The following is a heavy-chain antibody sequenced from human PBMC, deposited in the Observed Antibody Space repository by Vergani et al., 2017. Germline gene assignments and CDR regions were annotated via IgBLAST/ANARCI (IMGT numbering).Heavy chain of an antibody. CDR1: GFTFSSYE. J-gene: IGHJ6*02. D-gene: IGHD6-13*01. Sequence: VQLVESGGGLVQPGGSLRLSCAASGFTFSSYEMNWVRQAPGKGLEWVAVISYDGSNKYYADSVKGRFTISRDNSKNTLYLQMNSLRAEDTAVYYCAKGPTYSSSWYSGYYYGMDVWGQGTTVTVSS. V-gene: IGHV3-30*18. CDR2: ISYDGSNK. CDR3: AKGPTYSSSWYSGYYYGMDV.